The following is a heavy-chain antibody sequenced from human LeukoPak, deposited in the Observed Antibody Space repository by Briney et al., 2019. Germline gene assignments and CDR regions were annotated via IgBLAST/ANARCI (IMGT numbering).Heavy chain of an antibody. V-gene: IGHV6-1*01. CDR2: TYYRSKWSS. J-gene: IGHJ4*02. CDR1: GDSISSNDAA. D-gene: IGHD3/OR15-3a*01. Sequence: SQTLSLTSANSGDSISSNDAAWYWLRQSPSRGLEWLGRTYYRSKWSSDYAVSVKSRIAINSDTSRNKISLQLNSVTPEDTAVYYCAYWTQRWGPGILVTVSS. CDR3: AYWTQR.